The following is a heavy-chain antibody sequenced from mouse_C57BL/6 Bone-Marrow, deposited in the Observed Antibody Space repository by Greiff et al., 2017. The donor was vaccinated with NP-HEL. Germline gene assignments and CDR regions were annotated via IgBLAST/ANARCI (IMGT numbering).Heavy chain of an antibody. CDR3: ARRSNFDYAMDY. V-gene: IGHV1-47*01. D-gene: IGHD1-1*01. CDR2: FHPYNDDT. J-gene: IGHJ4*01. CDR1: GYTFTTYP. Sequence: QVHVKQSGAELVKPGASVKMSCKASGYTFTTYPIEWMKQSPGKCLEWIGNFHPYNDDTKYNEKFKGKATLTVEKSSSTVYLDLSRLTSDDSAVYCCARRSNFDYAMDYWGQGTSVTVSA.